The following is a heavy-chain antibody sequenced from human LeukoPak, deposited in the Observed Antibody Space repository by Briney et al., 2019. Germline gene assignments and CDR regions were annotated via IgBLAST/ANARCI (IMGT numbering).Heavy chain of an antibody. D-gene: IGHD6-19*01. V-gene: IGHV4-39*01. CDR3: ARHDLFTSGWSRLGY. CDR2: MFYSGST. Sequence: SETLSLTCTVSGVSHSSSSYYWGWIRQPPGKGLEWIGSMFYSGSTYYNPSLKSRVTISVDTSKNQFSLRLSSVTAADTAVYYCARHDLFTSGWSRLGYWGQGTLVTVSS. CDR1: GVSHSSSSYY. J-gene: IGHJ4*02.